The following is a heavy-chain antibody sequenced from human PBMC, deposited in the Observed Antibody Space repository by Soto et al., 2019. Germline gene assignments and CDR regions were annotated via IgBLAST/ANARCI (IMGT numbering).Heavy chain of an antibody. CDR2: IYHSGST. J-gene: IGHJ6*02. Sequence: TLSLTCAVSGGSIGSSNWWSWVRQPPGKGLEWIGEIYHSGSTNYNPSLKSRVTISVDKSKNQFSLKLSSVTAADTAVYYCARDSMIRPVDYYGMDAWGRGTTVTVSS. V-gene: IGHV4-4*02. CDR3: ARDSMIRPVDYYGMDA. CDR1: GGSIGSSNW. D-gene: IGHD3-22*01.